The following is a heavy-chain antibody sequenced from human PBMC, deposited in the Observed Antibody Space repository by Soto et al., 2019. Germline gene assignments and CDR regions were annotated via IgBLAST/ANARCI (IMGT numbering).Heavy chain of an antibody. Sequence: QVQLVQSGAEVKKPGSSVKVSCKASGGTFSSYTISWVRQAPGQGLEWMGRIIPILGIANYAQKFQGRVTITEDKSTSTAYMELSSLRSEDTAVYYCARVYGELGWFDPWGQGTLVTVSS. CDR1: GGTFSSYT. CDR3: ARVYGELGWFDP. CDR2: IIPILGIA. J-gene: IGHJ5*02. D-gene: IGHD4-17*01. V-gene: IGHV1-69*02.